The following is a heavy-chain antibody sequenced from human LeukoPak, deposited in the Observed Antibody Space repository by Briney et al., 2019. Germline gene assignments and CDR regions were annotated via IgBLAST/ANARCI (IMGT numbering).Heavy chain of an antibody. CDR1: GFTFSSYG. CDR3: AKAGVWFGEFHDAFDI. V-gene: IGHV3-30*02. D-gene: IGHD3-10*01. Sequence: GGPLRLSCAASGFTFSSYGMHWVRQAPGKGLEWVAFIRYDGSNKYYADSVKGRFTISRDNSKNTLYLQMNSLRAEDTAVYYCAKAGVWFGEFHDAFDIWGQGTMVTVSS. CDR2: IRYDGSNK. J-gene: IGHJ3*02.